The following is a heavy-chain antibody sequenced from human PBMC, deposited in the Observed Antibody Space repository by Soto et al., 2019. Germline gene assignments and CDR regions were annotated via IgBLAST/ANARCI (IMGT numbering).Heavy chain of an antibody. D-gene: IGHD6-13*01. J-gene: IGHJ4*01. CDR1: GFTFGNYG. CDR3: AKSNIAIAGTYFGS. CDR2: ISDDGNNK. Sequence: PGGSLRLSCAASGFTFGNYGMYWVRQAPGKGLEWVAVISDDGNNKYYAESVKGRFTFSRDNSKNTLYLQMNNLRPDDTAVYYCAKSNIAIAGTYFGSWGHGALVTVSS. V-gene: IGHV3-30*18.